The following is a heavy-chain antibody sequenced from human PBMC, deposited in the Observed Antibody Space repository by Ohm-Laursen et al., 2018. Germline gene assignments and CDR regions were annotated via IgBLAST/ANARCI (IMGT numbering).Heavy chain of an antibody. CDR3: AKGPGYSLDY. CDR1: GFTFSSYS. V-gene: IGHV3-21*04. J-gene: IGHJ4*02. CDR2: ISSSSSYI. D-gene: IGHD5-18*01. Sequence: GSLRLSCAASGFTFSSYSMKWVRQAPGKGLEWVSSISSSSSYIYYADSVKGRFTISRDNAKNSLYLQMNSLRAEDTAVYYCAKGPGYSLDYWGQGTLVTVSS.